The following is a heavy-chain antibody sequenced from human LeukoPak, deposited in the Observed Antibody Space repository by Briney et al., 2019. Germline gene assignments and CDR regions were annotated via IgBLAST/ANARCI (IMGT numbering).Heavy chain of an antibody. D-gene: IGHD3-22*01. V-gene: IGHV1-2*02. CDR2: INPNSGDT. J-gene: IGHJ4*02. Sequence: ASVKVSCKASGYTFTDYYIHWVRQAPGQGLEWMGWINPNSGDTNYVQKFQGRVTMARDTSISTAYMELSRLRSDDTAVYYCARVTPNDYYDPSFFHYWGQETLVTVSS. CDR1: GYTFTDYY. CDR3: ARVTPNDYYDPSFFHY.